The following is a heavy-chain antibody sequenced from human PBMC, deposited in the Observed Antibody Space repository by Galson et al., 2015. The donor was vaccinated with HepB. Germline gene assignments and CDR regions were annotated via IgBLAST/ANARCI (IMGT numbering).Heavy chain of an antibody. D-gene: IGHD6-13*01. V-gene: IGHV3-11*05. CDR3: ARAPSSSYLVPGAFDI. Sequence: SLRLSCAASGFTFSDYYMSWIRQAPGKGLEWVSYISSSSSYTNYADSVKGRFTISRDNAKNSLYLQMNSLRAEDTAVYYCARAPSSSYLVPGAFDIWGQGTMVTVSS. J-gene: IGHJ3*02. CDR1: GFTFSDYY. CDR2: ISSSSSYT.